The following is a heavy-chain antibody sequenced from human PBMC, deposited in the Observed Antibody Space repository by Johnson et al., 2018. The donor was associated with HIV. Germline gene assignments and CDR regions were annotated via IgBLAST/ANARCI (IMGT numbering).Heavy chain of an antibody. J-gene: IGHJ3*02. Sequence: VLLVESGGGVVRPGGSLRLSCAASGFTFDDYGMSWVRQAPGKGLEWVSDINWNGGNTSYADSVKGRFTISRDNAKNSLYLQMNSLRAEDTALYYCARERSLVRGVMPGAFDIWGQGIMVTVSS. D-gene: IGHD3-10*01. CDR1: GFTFDDYG. V-gene: IGHV3-20*04. CDR3: ARERSLVRGVMPGAFDI. CDR2: INWNGGNT.